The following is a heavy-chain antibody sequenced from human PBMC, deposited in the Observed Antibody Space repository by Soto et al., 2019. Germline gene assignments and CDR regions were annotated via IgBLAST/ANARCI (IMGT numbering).Heavy chain of an antibody. CDR1: GYTFTSYA. CDR2: INARNGNT. CDR3: ARGIAALGGDY. Sequence: GASVQVSCKASGYTFTSYAMHWVRQSPGQRLEWMGWINARNGNTKYSQTFQRRVTITRATSASTAYMELSSLRSEDTAVYYCARGIAALGGDYWGQGTQVTVSS. V-gene: IGHV1-3*01. J-gene: IGHJ4*02. D-gene: IGHD6-25*01.